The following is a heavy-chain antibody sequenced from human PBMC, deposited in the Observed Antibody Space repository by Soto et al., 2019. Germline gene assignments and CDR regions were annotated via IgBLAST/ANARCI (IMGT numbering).Heavy chain of an antibody. V-gene: IGHV1-8*01. Sequence: QVQLVQYGAEVKKPGASVKVSCKASGYTFITYDINWVRQATGQGLEWVGWVNPDSGKTDYARKFQGRVTMTRNTSISTVYMELSVLRSEDTAVYYCARGNWFDPWGQGTLVTVSS. CDR1: GYTFITYD. CDR3: ARGNWFDP. J-gene: IGHJ5*02. CDR2: VNPDSGKT.